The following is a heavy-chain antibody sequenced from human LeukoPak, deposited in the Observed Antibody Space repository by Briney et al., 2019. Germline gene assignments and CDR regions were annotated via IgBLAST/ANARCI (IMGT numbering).Heavy chain of an antibody. D-gene: IGHD3-10*01. CDR3: ARRYYYNLGSFPFDF. Sequence: PSETLSLTCAVPGGPFSGYFWSWIRQPPGKGLEWIGEIHNSRTTNYNPSLNSRVTISEDTSKNQIYLNLRSVTAADTAVYYCARRYYYNLGSFPFDFWGQGTLVTVSS. CDR2: IHNSRTT. CDR1: GGPFSGYF. J-gene: IGHJ4*02. V-gene: IGHV4-34*01.